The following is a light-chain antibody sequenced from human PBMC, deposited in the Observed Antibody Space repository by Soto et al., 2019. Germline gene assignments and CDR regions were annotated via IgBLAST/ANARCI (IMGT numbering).Light chain of an antibody. CDR3: CSYAGSRHAV. J-gene: IGLJ7*01. Sequence: QSALTQPASVSGSPGQSITISCTGTSSDVGNYNLVSWYQQYPGKAPKLLIYEVTKRPSGVSNRFSGSKSGNTASLTISGLQAEDEADYYCCSYAGSRHAVFGGGTQLT. V-gene: IGLV2-23*02. CDR1: SSDVGNYNL. CDR2: EVT.